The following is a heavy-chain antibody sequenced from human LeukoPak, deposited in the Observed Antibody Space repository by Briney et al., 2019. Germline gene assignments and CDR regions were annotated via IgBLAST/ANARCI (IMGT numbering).Heavy chain of an antibody. Sequence: GGSLRLSCAVSGFTFDDYAMHWVRQAPGKGLEWVSGISWNSGSIGYADSVKGRFTISRDNAKNSLYLQMNSLRAEDTALYYCAKASGFEWLAGGELDYWGQGTLVTVSS. J-gene: IGHJ4*02. D-gene: IGHD6-19*01. CDR1: GFTFDDYA. CDR2: ISWNSGSI. CDR3: AKASGFEWLAGGELDY. V-gene: IGHV3-9*01.